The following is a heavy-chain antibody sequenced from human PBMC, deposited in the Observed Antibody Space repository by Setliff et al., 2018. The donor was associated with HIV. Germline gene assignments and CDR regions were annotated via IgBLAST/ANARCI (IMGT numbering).Heavy chain of an antibody. CDR3: ARYGSGWFFDL. CDR2: INTETGTP. V-gene: IGHV7-4-1*01. Sequence: ASVKVSCKASGYTFTTFGLSWVRQAPGQGLEWMGWINTETGTPMYAQGFTGRFVFSLDTSISTAYLQIDSLNAEDTAVYYCARYGSGWFFDLWGRGTLVTVS. CDR1: GYTFTTFG. D-gene: IGHD4-17*01. J-gene: IGHJ2*01.